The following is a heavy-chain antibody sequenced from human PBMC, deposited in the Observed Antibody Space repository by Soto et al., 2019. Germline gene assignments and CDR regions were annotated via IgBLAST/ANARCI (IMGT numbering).Heavy chain of an antibody. Sequence: GGSLRLSCAASGFTFSSYAMTWVRQAPGKGLEWVSAISGGGDSTYYADSVKGRFTISRDNSKYTLYLQMTSLRAEDTAFYYCAKHAEYQLVSWFDPWGQGTLVTVSS. CDR1: GFTFSSYA. J-gene: IGHJ5*02. CDR2: ISGGGDST. CDR3: AKHAEYQLVSWFDP. V-gene: IGHV3-23*01. D-gene: IGHD2-2*01.